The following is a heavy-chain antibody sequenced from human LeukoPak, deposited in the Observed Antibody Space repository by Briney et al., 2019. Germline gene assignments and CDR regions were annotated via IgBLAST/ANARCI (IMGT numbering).Heavy chain of an antibody. CDR3: ARARWVGVGADY. D-gene: IGHD1-26*01. V-gene: IGHV3-23*01. Sequence: AGGSLRLSCAASGFTFSSYAMSWVRQAPGKGLEWVSVISGSGGSTYYADSVKGRFTISRDNAKNSLYLQMNSLRAEDTAVYYCARARWVGVGADYWGQGTLVTVSS. J-gene: IGHJ4*02. CDR2: ISGSGGST. CDR1: GFTFSSYA.